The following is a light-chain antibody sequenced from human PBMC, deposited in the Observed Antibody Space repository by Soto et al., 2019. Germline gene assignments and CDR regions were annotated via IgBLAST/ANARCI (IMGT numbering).Light chain of an antibody. V-gene: IGLV1-40*01. CDR1: SSNIGAGYD. CDR3: QSYDSSLRGV. Sequence: QAVVTQPPSVSGARGQRVTISCTGSSSNIGAGYDVHWYQQLPGTAPKLLIYGNSNRPSGVPDRFSGSKSGTSASLAITGLQAEDEADYYCQSYDSSLRGVFGTGTKLTVL. J-gene: IGLJ1*01. CDR2: GNS.